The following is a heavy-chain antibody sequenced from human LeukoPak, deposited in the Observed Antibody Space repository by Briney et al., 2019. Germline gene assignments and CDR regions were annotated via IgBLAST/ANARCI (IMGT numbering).Heavy chain of an antibody. Sequence: SVKVSCKASGGTFSSYAISWVRQAPGQRLEWMGGIIPIFGTANYAQKFQGRVTITTDESTSTAYMELSSLRSEDTAVYYCARDFNCGGDCYYFDYWGQGTLVTVSS. V-gene: IGHV1-69*05. CDR2: IIPIFGTA. CDR3: ARDFNCGGDCYYFDY. D-gene: IGHD2-21*02. J-gene: IGHJ4*02. CDR1: GGTFSSYA.